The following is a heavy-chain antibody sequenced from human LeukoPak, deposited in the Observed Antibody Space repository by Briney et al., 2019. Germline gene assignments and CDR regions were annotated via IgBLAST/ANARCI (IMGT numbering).Heavy chain of an antibody. CDR1: GGTFSSYA. CDR2: IILIFGTA. J-gene: IGHJ4*02. CDR3: ARDHTGIAAAGADY. V-gene: IGHV1-69*13. D-gene: IGHD6-13*01. Sequence: ASVKVSCKASGGTFSSYAISWVRQAPGQGLEWMGGIILIFGTANYAQKFQGRVTITADESTSTAYMELSSLRSEDTAVYYCARDHTGIAAAGADYWGQGTLVTVSS.